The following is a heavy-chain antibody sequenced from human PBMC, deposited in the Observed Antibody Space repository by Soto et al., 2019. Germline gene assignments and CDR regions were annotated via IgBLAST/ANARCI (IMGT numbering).Heavy chain of an antibody. V-gene: IGHV4-39*01. Sequence: SETLSLTCTVSGVSIGSSSAYWGWIRQPPGQGLEWIGTIYYSGSTYYNPSLSSRLIISADTAKNQFSLKLSSVTAADTAVYYCATGMLVRGAYYVDVWGQGTTVTVSS. J-gene: IGHJ6*02. CDR1: GVSIGSSSAY. D-gene: IGHD3-10*01. CDR3: ATGMLVRGAYYVDV. CDR2: IYYSGST.